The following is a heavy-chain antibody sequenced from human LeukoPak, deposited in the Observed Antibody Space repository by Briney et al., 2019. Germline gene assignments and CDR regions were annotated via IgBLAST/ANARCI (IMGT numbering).Heavy chain of an antibody. CDR3: ARGGLREDWEYYFDY. Sequence: PSETLSLTCAVSGGSISSSNWWSWVRQPPGKGLEWIGEIYHSGSTNYNPSLKSRVTISVDKSKNQFSLKLSSVTAADTAVYYCARGGLREDWEYYFDYWGQGTLVTVSS. CDR1: GGSISSSNW. J-gene: IGHJ4*02. D-gene: IGHD1-26*01. V-gene: IGHV4-4*02. CDR2: IYHSGST.